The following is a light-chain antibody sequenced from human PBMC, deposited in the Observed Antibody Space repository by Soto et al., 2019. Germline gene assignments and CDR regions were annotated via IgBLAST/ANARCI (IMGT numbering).Light chain of an antibody. CDR3: QSADNSGVV. V-gene: IGLV3-25*02. CDR1: ELPKQF. CDR2: KDT. Sequence: SYELTQTPSVSVSPGQTATLTCSGDELPKQFVFWYQQKPGQAPVLVIQKDTERPSGIPERFSGSTSGTLVTLTISGVQAEDEADYYCQSADNSGVVFGGGTKVTVL. J-gene: IGLJ2*01.